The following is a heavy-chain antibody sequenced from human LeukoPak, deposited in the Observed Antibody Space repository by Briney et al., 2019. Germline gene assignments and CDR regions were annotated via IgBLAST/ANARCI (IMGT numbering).Heavy chain of an antibody. V-gene: IGHV3-74*01. CDR3: ARPMHIVVPYMDA. CDR1: GFTFSSYW. CDR2: INSDGSST. D-gene: IGHD2-21*01. J-gene: IGHJ6*03. Sequence: GGSLRLSCAASGFTFSSYWMHWVRQAPGKGLVWVSRINSDGSSTSYADSVKGRFTISRDNAKNTLYLQMNSLSAEDTAVYYCARPMHIVVPYMDAWGKGTTVNVSS.